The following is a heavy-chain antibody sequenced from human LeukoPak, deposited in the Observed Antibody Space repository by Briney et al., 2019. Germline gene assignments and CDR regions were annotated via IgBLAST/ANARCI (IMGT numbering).Heavy chain of an antibody. Sequence: PSDTRSLTCAVYGDSLNYYYWSWIRQSPGKWREWIGDIFDGKTINYNPSLKSRVTISAATSSQQFSLNLKSVTAADTAVYFCASGAWAARLNSWAQGALVIVSS. CDR3: ASGAWAARLNS. CDR2: IFDGKTI. D-gene: IGHD4-23*01. J-gene: IGHJ4*02. CDR1: GDSLNYYY. V-gene: IGHV4-34*12.